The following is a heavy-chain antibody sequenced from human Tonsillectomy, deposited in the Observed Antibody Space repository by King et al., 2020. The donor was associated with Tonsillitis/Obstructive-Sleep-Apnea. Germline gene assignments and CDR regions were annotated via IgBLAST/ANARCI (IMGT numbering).Heavy chain of an antibody. CDR2: IYPGDSVT. D-gene: IGHD3-3*01. CDR3: ARHNYDFQNMDV. CDR1: GYSFTSYW. J-gene: IGHJ6*03. Sequence: QLVQSGAEVKKPGESLKISCKGSGYSFTSYWIGWVRQMPGKGLEGGGIIYPGDSVTRYSPSFRGQITNSAAKSISTAYLQWSSLKASDTAIYYCARHNYDFQNMDVWGKGTTVTVSS. V-gene: IGHV5-51*01.